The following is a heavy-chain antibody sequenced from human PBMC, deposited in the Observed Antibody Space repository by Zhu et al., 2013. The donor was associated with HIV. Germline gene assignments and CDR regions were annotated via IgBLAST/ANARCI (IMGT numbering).Heavy chain of an antibody. Sequence: QVQLVQSGAEVTKPGASVKVSCKASGYTFTGYFLHWVRQAPDKALNQWDGSTLGMVTQSTHLIFKAGSLLTRDTSISTIYMVLNSLTSEDTAVYFCARDHTISYAYDVWGQGTRVSVSS. CDR2: STLGMVT. V-gene: IGHV1-2*07. CDR1: GYTFTGYF. CDR3: ARDHTISYAYDV. J-gene: IGHJ3*01.